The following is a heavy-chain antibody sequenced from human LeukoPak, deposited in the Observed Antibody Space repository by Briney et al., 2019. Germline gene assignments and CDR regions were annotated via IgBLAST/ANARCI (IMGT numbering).Heavy chain of an antibody. CDR3: ASPGKRYCSSTSCRNAFDI. CDR2: INHSGST. D-gene: IGHD2-2*01. Sequence: SETLSLTCAVYGGSFSGYYWSWIRQPPGKGLEWIGEINHSGSTNYNPSLKSRVTISVDTSKNQFSLKLSSVTAADTAVYYCASPGKRYCSSTSCRNAFDIWGQGTMVTVSS. CDR1: GGSFSGYY. V-gene: IGHV4-34*01. J-gene: IGHJ3*02.